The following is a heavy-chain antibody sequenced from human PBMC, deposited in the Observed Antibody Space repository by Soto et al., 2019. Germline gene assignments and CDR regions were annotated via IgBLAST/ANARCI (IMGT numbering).Heavy chain of an antibody. J-gene: IGHJ6*02. CDR3: ARDEGILWDDYYGMDV. V-gene: IGHV3-48*02. Sequence: PGGSLRLSCAASGFTFSSYSMNWVRQTPGKGLEWVSYIKSSSSTIYYADSVKGRFTISRDNAKNSLYLQMNSLRDEDTAVYYCARDEGILWDDYYGMDVWGQGTTVTVSS. CDR2: IKSSSSTI. D-gene: IGHD2-21*01. CDR1: GFTFSSYS.